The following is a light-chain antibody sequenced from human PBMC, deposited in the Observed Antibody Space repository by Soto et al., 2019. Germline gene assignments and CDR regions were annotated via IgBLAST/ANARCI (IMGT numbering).Light chain of an antibody. CDR1: SSDVGGYNY. CDR3: SSYTSSSTPL. Sequence: QSVLTQPASVSGSPGQSITISCTGTSSDVGGYNYVSWYQQHPGKAPKLMIYDVSNRPSGLSNRFSGSKSGNTASLTISGLQAEDEADYYCSSYTSSSTPLFGGGTQLTVL. CDR2: DVS. V-gene: IGLV2-14*01. J-gene: IGLJ2*01.